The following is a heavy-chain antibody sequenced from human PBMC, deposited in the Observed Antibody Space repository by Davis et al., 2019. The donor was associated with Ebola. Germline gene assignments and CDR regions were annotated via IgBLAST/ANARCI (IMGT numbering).Heavy chain of an antibody. Sequence: PGGSLRLSCAASGFTFSSYSMNWVRQAPGKGLEWVSSISSSSSYIYYADSVKGRFTISRDNAKNSLYLQMNSLRAEDTAVYYCARNSNTAMVTAFGNYYYYGMDVWGQGTTVTVSS. D-gene: IGHD5-18*01. CDR1: GFTFSSYS. V-gene: IGHV3-21*01. J-gene: IGHJ6*02. CDR3: ARNSNTAMVTAFGNYYYYGMDV. CDR2: ISSSSSYI.